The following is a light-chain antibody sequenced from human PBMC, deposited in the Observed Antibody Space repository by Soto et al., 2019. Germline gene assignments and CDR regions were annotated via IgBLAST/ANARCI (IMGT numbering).Light chain of an antibody. CDR1: QSIGGW. Sequence: DIQMTQSPSTLSASVGDRVTITCRASQSIGGWLAWYQQKPGKAPRLLIYDASSLQRGVPSRFSGSGSGTDFTHTISSLQPDDFATFYCQQHNSFALTFGGGTKVEIK. J-gene: IGKJ4*01. CDR3: QQHNSFALT. CDR2: DAS. V-gene: IGKV1-5*01.